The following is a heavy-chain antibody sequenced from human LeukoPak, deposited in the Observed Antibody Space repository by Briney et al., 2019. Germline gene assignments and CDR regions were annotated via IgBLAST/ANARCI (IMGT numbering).Heavy chain of an antibody. CDR3: AKSSYYDTSGFYREYYFDY. CDR2: MSSSGGST. D-gene: IGHD3-22*01. J-gene: IGHJ4*02. V-gene: IGHV3-23*01. CDR1: GFTLGNYA. Sequence: GGSLRLSRAASGFTLGNYAMSWVRQAPGKGLEWVSSMSSSGGSTYYADSVKGRFTFSRDNPKNTLYLQMNSLRAEDTAVYYCAKSSYYDTSGFYREYYFDYWGQGTLVTVSS.